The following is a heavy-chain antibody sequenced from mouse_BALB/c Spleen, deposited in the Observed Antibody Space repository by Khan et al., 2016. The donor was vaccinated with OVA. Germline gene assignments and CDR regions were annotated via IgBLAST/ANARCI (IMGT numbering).Heavy chain of an antibody. J-gene: IGHJ4*01. CDR1: GFNFSSYG. CDR3: ARAYYGNDYYAMDN. V-gene: IGHV5-6*01. D-gene: IGHD2-9*01. CDR2: ISRGGSYT. Sequence: EVELVESGGDLVKPGGSLKLSCAASGFNFSSYGVSWVRQTPDKRLEWVATISRGGSYTYYADSVKGRFTISRDNAKNTLYLQMSSLKSEDTAMYYCARAYYGNDYYAMDNWGQGTSDTVSS.